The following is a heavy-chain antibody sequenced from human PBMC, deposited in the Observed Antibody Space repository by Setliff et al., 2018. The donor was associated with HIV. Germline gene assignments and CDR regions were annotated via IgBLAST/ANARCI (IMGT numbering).Heavy chain of an antibody. CDR2: IYYIGNT. CDR1: GGSISGGGYY. J-gene: IGHJ3*02. Sequence: PSETLSLTCTVSGGSISGGGYYWSWIRQHPGKGLDWIGNIYYIGNTDYNPSLKSRVTISIDTSKNQFSLKLCSVTAADTAIYYCARVPRITTLRNAFDIWGQGTMVTVSS. D-gene: IGHD3-3*01. CDR3: ARVPRITTLRNAFDI. V-gene: IGHV4-31*03.